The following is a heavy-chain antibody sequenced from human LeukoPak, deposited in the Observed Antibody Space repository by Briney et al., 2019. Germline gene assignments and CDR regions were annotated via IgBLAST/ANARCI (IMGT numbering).Heavy chain of an antibody. D-gene: IGHD3-10*01. CDR3: ARGRITMVRGVMGQYYFDY. CDR1: GYSISSGYY. Sequence: SETLSLTCAVSGYSISSGYYWGWIRQPPGKALEWIGSIYHSGSTYYNPSLKSRVTISVDTSKNQFSLKLSSVTAADTAVYYCARGRITMVRGVMGQYYFDYWGQGTLVTVSS. V-gene: IGHV4-38-2*01. CDR2: IYHSGST. J-gene: IGHJ4*02.